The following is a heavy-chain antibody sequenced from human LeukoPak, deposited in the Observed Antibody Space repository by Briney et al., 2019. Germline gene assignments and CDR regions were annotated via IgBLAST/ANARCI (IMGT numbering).Heavy chain of an antibody. D-gene: IGHD3-3*01. V-gene: IGHV4-39*01. CDR1: GGPISISNYY. J-gene: IGHJ4*02. CDR2: IYYSGNT. CDR3: ARHRDYYEFWTDY. Sequence: SETLSLTCTVSGGPISISNYYWDWIRQPPGKGLEWIGSIYYSGNTYYNPSLKSRVAISVDTSKNQLSLKLSSVTAADTAVYYCARHRDYYEFWTDYWGQGTLVTVSS.